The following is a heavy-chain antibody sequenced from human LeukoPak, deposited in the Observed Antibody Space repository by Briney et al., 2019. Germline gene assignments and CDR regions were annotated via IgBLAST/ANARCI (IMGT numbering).Heavy chain of an antibody. Sequence: SQTPSLTCAISGDSVSSNSAAWNWIRQSPSRGLEWLGRTYYRSKWYNDYALSVKSRITINPDTSKNQFSLHLNSVTPEDTAVYYCARALRYSSGWALDYWGQGTLVTVSS. D-gene: IGHD6-19*01. J-gene: IGHJ4*02. CDR2: TYYRSKWYN. CDR1: GDSVSSNSAA. V-gene: IGHV6-1*01. CDR3: ARALRYSSGWALDY.